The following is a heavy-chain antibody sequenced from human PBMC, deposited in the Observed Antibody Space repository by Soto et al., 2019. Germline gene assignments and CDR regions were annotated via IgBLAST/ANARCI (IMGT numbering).Heavy chain of an antibody. CDR3: ARARRGSKLDY. CDR1: KYTFTDYF. CDR2: INPNSGAT. D-gene: IGHD6-13*01. V-gene: IGHV1-2*02. J-gene: IGHJ4*02. Sequence: ASVKVSCKASKYTFTDYFIHWVRQAPGQGLEWIGWINPNSGATNYAQRFQGRATMTRDTSINTAYMEVSSLRSGDTAVYYCARARRGSKLDYWGQGTLVTVSS.